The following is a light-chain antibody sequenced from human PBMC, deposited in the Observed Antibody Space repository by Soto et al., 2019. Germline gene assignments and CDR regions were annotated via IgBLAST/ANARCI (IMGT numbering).Light chain of an antibody. Sequence: SLMTPSPDSLVVSLGDWASINCKSSHSVLHSSNNKNYLAWYQQKPGQPPKLLIYWASTRESGVPERFSGSGAGTHFTRPISSLQAEDVAVDYCQQYYNTPLTFGGGTKVEIK. CDR3: QQYYNTPLT. CDR1: HSVLHSSNNKNY. J-gene: IGKJ4*01. CDR2: WAS. V-gene: IGKV4-1*01.